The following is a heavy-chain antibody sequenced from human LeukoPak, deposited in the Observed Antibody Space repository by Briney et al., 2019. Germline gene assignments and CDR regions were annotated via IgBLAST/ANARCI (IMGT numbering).Heavy chain of an antibody. CDR2: ISGSGGGT. J-gene: IGHJ3*02. D-gene: IGHD3-22*01. Sequence: GGSLRLSCAASGFTFSSYAMSWVRQAPGKGLEWVSAISGSGGGTYYADSVKGRFTISRDNSKNTLYLQMNSLRAEDTAVYYCATWGTYYYDSSGYNAFDIWGQGTMVTVSS. V-gene: IGHV3-23*01. CDR1: GFTFSSYA. CDR3: ATWGTYYYDSSGYNAFDI.